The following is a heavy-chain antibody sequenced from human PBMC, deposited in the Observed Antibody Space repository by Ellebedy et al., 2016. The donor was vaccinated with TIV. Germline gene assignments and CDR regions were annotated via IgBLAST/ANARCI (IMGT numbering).Heavy chain of an antibody. CDR1: GYSFTSYW. Sequence: KVSCXGSGYSFTSYWIGWVRQMPGKGLEWMGIIYPGDSDTRYSPSFQGQVTISADKSISTAYLQWSSLKASDTAMYYCARTPYRYCSSTSCYADYWGQGTLVTVSS. CDR2: IYPGDSDT. D-gene: IGHD2-2*01. J-gene: IGHJ4*02. CDR3: ARTPYRYCSSTSCYADY. V-gene: IGHV5-51*01.